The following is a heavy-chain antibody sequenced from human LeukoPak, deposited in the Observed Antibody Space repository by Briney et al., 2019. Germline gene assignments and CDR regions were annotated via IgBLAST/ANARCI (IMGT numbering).Heavy chain of an antibody. J-gene: IGHJ4*02. V-gene: IGHV4-39*01. CDR2: IYYRGNT. CDR1: GGSISSSSYY. Sequence: SETLSLTCTVSGGSISSSSYYWGWIRQPPGKGLEWIGSIYYRGNTNYNPSLKSRVTISVDTSKNQFSLKLSSVTAADTAVYYCARRLFSTVGFDYWGQGTLVTVSS. CDR3: ARRLFSTVGFDY. D-gene: IGHD4-23*01.